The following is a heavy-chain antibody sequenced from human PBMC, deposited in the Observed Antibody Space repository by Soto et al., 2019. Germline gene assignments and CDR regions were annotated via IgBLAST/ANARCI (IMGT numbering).Heavy chain of an antibody. J-gene: IGHJ5*02. Sequence: GGSLRLSCAASGFTFSSYAMHWVRQAPGKGLEWVAVISYDGSNKYYADSVKGRFTISRDNSKNTLYLQMNSLRAEDTAVYYCARGSRKYCSGGSCYWFDPWGQGTLVTVSS. CDR2: ISYDGSNK. D-gene: IGHD2-15*01. CDR1: GFTFSSYA. CDR3: ARGSRKYCSGGSCYWFDP. V-gene: IGHV3-30-3*01.